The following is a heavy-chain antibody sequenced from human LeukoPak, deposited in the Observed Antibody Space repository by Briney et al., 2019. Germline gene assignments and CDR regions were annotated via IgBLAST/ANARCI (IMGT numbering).Heavy chain of an antibody. Sequence: GGSLRLSCAAYGFTFSSYAMGWVRQAPGKGLEWVSAISGSGGSTYYADSVKGRFTISRDNSKNTLYLQMNSLRAEDTAVYYCARGLELSFDYWGQGTLVTVSS. CDR1: GFTFSSYA. CDR2: ISGSGGST. D-gene: IGHD1-7*01. CDR3: ARGLELSFDY. V-gene: IGHV3-23*01. J-gene: IGHJ4*02.